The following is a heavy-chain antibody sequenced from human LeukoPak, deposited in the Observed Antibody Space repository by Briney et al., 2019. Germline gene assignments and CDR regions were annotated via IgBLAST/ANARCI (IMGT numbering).Heavy chain of an antibody. V-gene: IGHV5-51*01. J-gene: IGHJ5*02. CDR2: IYPGDSDT. Sequence: KVSCKASGYTFTSYGISWVRQMPGKGLEWMGIIYPGDSDTRYSPSFQGQVTISADKSISTAYLQWSSLKASDTAMYYCARHSPTNYFDPWGQGTLVTVSS. CDR1: GYTFTSYG. CDR3: ARHSPTNYFDP.